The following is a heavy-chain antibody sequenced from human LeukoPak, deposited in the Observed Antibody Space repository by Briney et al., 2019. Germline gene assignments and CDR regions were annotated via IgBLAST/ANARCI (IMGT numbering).Heavy chain of an antibody. Sequence: GGSLRLSCAASGFTFSSYSMNWVRQAPGKGLEWVSYISSSSSTIYYADSVKGRFTIFRDNAKNSLYLQMNSLRAEDTAVYYCARKFAYYMDVWGKGTTVTVSS. CDR2: ISSSSSTI. CDR3: ARKFAYYMDV. J-gene: IGHJ6*03. CDR1: GFTFSSYS. V-gene: IGHV3-48*04.